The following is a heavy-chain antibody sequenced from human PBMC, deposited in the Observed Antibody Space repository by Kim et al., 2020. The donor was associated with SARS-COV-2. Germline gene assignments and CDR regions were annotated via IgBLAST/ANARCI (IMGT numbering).Heavy chain of an antibody. Sequence: IYSPSFQCQVPISADKSISTAYLQWSSLKASDTAMYYCARRGVPSDYADYWGQGTLVTVSS. CDR3: ARRGVPSDYADY. V-gene: IGHV5-51*01. D-gene: IGHD1-1*01. J-gene: IGHJ4*02.